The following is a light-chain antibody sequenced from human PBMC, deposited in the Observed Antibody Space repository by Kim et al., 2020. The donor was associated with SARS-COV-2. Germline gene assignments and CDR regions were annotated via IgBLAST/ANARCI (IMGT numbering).Light chain of an antibody. CDR2: AAS. Sequence: DIQMTQSPSSVSASVEDRVTITCRASQGISSWLAWYQRKPGKAPKLLIYAASSLQSGVPSRFSGSGSGTDFTLTISSLQPEDFATYYCQQANSFPWTFGQGTKVDIK. V-gene: IGKV1-12*01. J-gene: IGKJ1*01. CDR1: QGISSW. CDR3: QQANSFPWT.